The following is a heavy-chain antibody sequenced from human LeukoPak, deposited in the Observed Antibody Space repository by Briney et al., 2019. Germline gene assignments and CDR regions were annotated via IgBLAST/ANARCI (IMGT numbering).Heavy chain of an antibody. J-gene: IGHJ4*02. Sequence: IPSETLSLTCAGSGGSIDSGGYSWSWIRQHPGKGLEWIGYIYYSGSTYYNPSLKSRVTISVDTSKNQFSLKLSSVTAADTAVYYCARAAVTRLWFDYWGQGTLVTVSS. CDR3: ARAAVTRLWFDY. CDR1: GGSIDSGGYS. V-gene: IGHV4-31*11. CDR2: IYYSGST. D-gene: IGHD4-17*01.